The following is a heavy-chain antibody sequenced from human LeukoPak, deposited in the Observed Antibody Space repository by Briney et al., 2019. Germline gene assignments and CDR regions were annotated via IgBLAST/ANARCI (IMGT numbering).Heavy chain of an antibody. CDR1: GFTFSSYS. CDR2: ITSSSSNI. Sequence: GGPLRLSCAASGFTFSSYSVNWVRQAPGRGLEGGSPITSSSSNIYYADSVRGRFTISRDNAKNSVYRKMNSMRAGETGLYLCARGEPDSRTGLWVDPWGQGTLVTVSS. V-gene: IGHV3-21*03. J-gene: IGHJ5*02. D-gene: IGHD6-13*01. CDR3: ARGEPDSRTGLWVDP.